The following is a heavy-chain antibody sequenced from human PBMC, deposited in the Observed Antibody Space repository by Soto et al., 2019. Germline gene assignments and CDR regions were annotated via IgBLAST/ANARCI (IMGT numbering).Heavy chain of an antibody. J-gene: IGHJ4*02. CDR3: ASLTNGRPEDS. D-gene: IGHD2-8*01. CDR1: GDSISNKNYH. CDR2: VYSNGHT. Sequence: QLQLQESGPGLVKPSETLSLTCTVSGDSISNKNYHWGWTRQPPGKGLEWIGTVYSNGHTYYNPPLKSQPAMADDTSKNQFSLSLISVTAADTAVYFCASLTNGRPEDSWGQGTLVTVSP. V-gene: IGHV4-39*01.